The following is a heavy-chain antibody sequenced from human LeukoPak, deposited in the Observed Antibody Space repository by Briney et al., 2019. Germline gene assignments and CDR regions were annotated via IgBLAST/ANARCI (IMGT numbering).Heavy chain of an antibody. CDR3: AKAAYCSSTSCSDEYYYYYYGMDV. J-gene: IGHJ6*02. V-gene: IGHV3-23*01. D-gene: IGHD2-2*01. CDR1: GFTFSSYA. CDR2: ISGSGGST. Sequence: GGSLRLSCAASGFTFSSYAMSWVRQAPGKGLEWVSAISGSGGSTYYADSVKGRFTISRDNSKNTLYLQMNSLRAEDMAVYYCAKAAYCSSTSCSDEYYYYYYGMDVWGQGTTVTVSS.